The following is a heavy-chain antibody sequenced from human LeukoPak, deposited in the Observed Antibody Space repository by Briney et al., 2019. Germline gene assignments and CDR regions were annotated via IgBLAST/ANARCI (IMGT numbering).Heavy chain of an antibody. V-gene: IGHV3-23*01. CDR3: AKVKSSGWYYFDY. CDR1: GFTFSSYA. Sequence: GGSLRLSCAASGFTFSSYAMSWVRQAPGKGLEWVSAISGSGGSTYYADSVKGRFTISRDKSKNTLYLQMNSLRAEDTAVYYCAKVKSSGWYYFDYWGQGNLVTVSS. D-gene: IGHD6-19*01. CDR2: ISGSGGST. J-gene: IGHJ4*02.